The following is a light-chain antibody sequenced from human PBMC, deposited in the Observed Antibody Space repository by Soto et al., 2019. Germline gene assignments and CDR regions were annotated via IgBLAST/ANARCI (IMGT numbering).Light chain of an antibody. CDR3: QQSYSTPIT. V-gene: IGKV1-39*01. CDR1: QSISSY. CDR2: AAS. Sequence: DIQMTQSPSSLSATVGGRVTITSRASQSISSYLNWYQQKPGKAPKVMSYAASNLQSGVPSRVSGSGSGTDFTLTISSLQPEDFETYYCQQSYSTPITFGQGTRLEIK. J-gene: IGKJ5*01.